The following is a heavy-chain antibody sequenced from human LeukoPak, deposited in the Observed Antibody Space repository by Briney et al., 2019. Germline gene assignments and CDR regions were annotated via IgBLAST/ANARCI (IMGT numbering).Heavy chain of an antibody. D-gene: IGHD2-15*01. J-gene: IGHJ4*02. CDR3: ARVGYCSGGSCYGVGFDY. Sequence: SETLSLTCTVSGGSISSYYWSWIRQPPGKGLEWIGYIYYSGSTNYNPSLKSRVTISVDTSKNQFSLKLSSVTAADTAVYYCARVGYCSGGSCYGVGFDYWGQGTLVTVSS. V-gene: IGHV4-59*08. CDR2: IYYSGST. CDR1: GGSISSYY.